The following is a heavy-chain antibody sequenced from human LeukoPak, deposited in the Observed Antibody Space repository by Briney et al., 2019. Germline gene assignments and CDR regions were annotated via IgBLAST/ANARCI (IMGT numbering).Heavy chain of an antibody. J-gene: IGHJ4*02. CDR1: GYTFTGYY. D-gene: IGHD3-10*01. V-gene: IGHV1-2*06. CDR3: ASSVLGAYGSGGDY. Sequence: GASVKVSCKASGYTFTGYYMHWVRQAPGQGLEWMGRINPNSGGTNYAQKFQGKITMTRDTSISTAYMELSRLRSDDTAVYYCASSVLGAYGSGGDYWGQGTLVTVSS. CDR2: INPNSGGT.